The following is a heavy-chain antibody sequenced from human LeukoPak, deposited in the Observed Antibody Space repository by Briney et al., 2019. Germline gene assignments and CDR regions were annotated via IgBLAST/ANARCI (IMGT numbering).Heavy chain of an antibody. CDR2: ISWNSGSI. CDR1: GFTFDDYA. D-gene: IGHD4-17*01. Sequence: QPGRSLRISCAASGFTFDDYAMPWVRQAPGKGLEWVSGISWNSGSIGYADSVKGRFTISRDNAKNSLYLQMNSLRAEDTALYYCAKGLYGGNSVGTDYWGQGTLVTVSS. CDR3: AKGLYGGNSVGTDY. V-gene: IGHV3-9*01. J-gene: IGHJ4*02.